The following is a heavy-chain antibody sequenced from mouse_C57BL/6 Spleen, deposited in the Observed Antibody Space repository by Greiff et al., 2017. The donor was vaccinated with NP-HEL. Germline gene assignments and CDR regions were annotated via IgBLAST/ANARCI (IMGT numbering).Heavy chain of an antibody. CDR2: INPNNGGT. D-gene: IGHD2-12*01. CDR1: GYTFTDYN. V-gene: IGHV1-18*01. J-gene: IGHJ4*01. CDR3: ARSPLYYSPYAMDY. Sequence: VQLQQSGPELVKPGASVKIPCKASGYTFTDYNMDWVKQSHGKSLEWIGDINPNNGGTIYNQKFKGKATLTVDKSSSTAYMELRSLTSEDTAVYYCARSPLYYSPYAMDYWGQGTSVTVSS.